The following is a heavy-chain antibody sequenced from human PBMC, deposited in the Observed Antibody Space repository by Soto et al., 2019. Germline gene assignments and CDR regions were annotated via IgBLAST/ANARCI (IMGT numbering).Heavy chain of an antibody. CDR2: IDPSDSDT. V-gene: IGHV5-10-1*01. CDR3: ARHRIAAAGP. J-gene: IGHJ4*02. D-gene: IGHD6-13*01. CDR1: GYSFTHYL. Sequence: GESLKISCKGSGYSFTHYLISWVRQMPGKGLEWMGKIDPSDSDTNYSPYFQGHVTISADKSISTAYLQWSSLKASDTAMYYCARHRIAAAGPWGQGTLVTVSS.